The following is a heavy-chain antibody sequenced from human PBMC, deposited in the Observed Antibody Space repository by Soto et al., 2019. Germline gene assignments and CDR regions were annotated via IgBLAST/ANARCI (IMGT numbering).Heavy chain of an antibody. J-gene: IGHJ6*04. CDR1: GGSISSYY. Sequence: QVQLQESGPGLVKPSETLSLTCTVYGGSISSYYWSWIRQPAGKGLEWIVRIYTSGSTNYNPSLNSRVPMSVDPSKNQFSLKLSSVTAADTAVYYFARDNRITIFGVVSRYGLDVWCKGTTVAVSS. CDR2: IYTSGST. V-gene: IGHV4-4*07. D-gene: IGHD3-3*01. CDR3: ARDNRITIFGVVSRYGLDV.